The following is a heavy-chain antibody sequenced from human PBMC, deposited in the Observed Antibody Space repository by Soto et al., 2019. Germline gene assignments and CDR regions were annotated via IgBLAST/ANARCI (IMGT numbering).Heavy chain of an antibody. Sequence: GGSLSLSCAASGFTFSSYWMSWVRQAPGKGLEWVANIKQDGSEKYYVDSVKGRFTISRDNAKNSLYLQMNSLRAEDTAVYYCARPRYSSGWYDAFDIWGQGTMVTVSS. D-gene: IGHD6-19*01. V-gene: IGHV3-7*03. CDR3: ARPRYSSGWYDAFDI. J-gene: IGHJ3*02. CDR2: IKQDGSEK. CDR1: GFTFSSYW.